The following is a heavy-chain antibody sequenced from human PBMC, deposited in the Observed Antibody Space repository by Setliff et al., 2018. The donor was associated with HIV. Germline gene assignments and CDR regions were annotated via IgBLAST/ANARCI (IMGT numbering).Heavy chain of an antibody. CDR3: ARAGYSSSWSSIYYFDY. CDR2: IISIFGTA. CDR1: GGTFSSYA. Sequence: SVKVSCKASGGTFSSYAISWVRQAPGQGLEWMGGIISIFGTANYAQKFQGRVTITTDESTSTAYMELSSLRSEDTAVYYCARAGYSSSWSSIYYFDYWGQGTLVTVSS. J-gene: IGHJ4*02. D-gene: IGHD6-13*01. V-gene: IGHV1-69*05.